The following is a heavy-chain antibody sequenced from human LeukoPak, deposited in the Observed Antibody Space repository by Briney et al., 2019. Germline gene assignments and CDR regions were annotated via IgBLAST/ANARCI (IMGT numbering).Heavy chain of an antibody. V-gene: IGHV4-30-4*08. J-gene: IGHJ4*02. Sequence: TSQTLSLTCTVSGGSISSGDYYWRWLRQPPGKGLEWVGYIYYSGSTYYNPSLKSRVTISVDTSKNQFSLKLSSVTAADTAVYYCAREYYDFWSGYYFDYWGLGTLVAVSS. CDR2: IYYSGST. CDR1: GGSISSGDYY. D-gene: IGHD3-3*01. CDR3: AREYYDFWSGYYFDY.